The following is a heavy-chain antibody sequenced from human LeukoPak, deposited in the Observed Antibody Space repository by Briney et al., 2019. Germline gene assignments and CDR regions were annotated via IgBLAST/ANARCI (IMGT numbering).Heavy chain of an antibody. Sequence: GGSLRLSCAASGFIFSSYAMHWVRQAPGKGLEWVAVISYDGSNKYYADSVKGRFTISRDNSKNTLYLQMNSLRAEDTAVYYCARGEVPAAISLLDYWGQGTLVTVSS. V-gene: IGHV3-30*04. CDR3: ARGEVPAAISLLDY. CDR1: GFIFSSYA. J-gene: IGHJ4*02. CDR2: ISYDGSNK. D-gene: IGHD2-2*01.